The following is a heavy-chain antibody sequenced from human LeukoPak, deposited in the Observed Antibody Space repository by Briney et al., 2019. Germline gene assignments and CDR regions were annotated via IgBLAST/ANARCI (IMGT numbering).Heavy chain of an antibody. CDR3: ARSYDFWSGYSHY. J-gene: IGHJ4*02. D-gene: IGHD3-3*01. V-gene: IGHV4-59*08. CDR1: GGSISLYY. CDR2: NYYSGST. Sequence: SETLSLTCTVSGGSISLYYWSWSRQPPGKGLEWIGYNYYSGSTNYNPSLQSRVTISVDTSKNQLSLKLSSVTAADTAVYYCARSYDFWSGYSHYWGQGTLVTVSS.